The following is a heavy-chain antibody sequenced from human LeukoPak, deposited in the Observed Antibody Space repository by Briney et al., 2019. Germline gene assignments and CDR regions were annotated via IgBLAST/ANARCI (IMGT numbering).Heavy chain of an antibody. CDR2: ISSSSSTI. D-gene: IGHD2-15*01. J-gene: IGHJ4*02. V-gene: IGHV3-48*01. Sequence: ESGGGLVQPGGSLRLSCAASGSTFSSYSMNWVRQAPGKGLEWVSYISSSSSTIYYADSVKGRFTISRDNAKNSLYLQMNSLRAEDTAVYYCASEGGTVFDYWGQGTLVTVSS. CDR1: GSTFSSYS. CDR3: ASEGGTVFDY.